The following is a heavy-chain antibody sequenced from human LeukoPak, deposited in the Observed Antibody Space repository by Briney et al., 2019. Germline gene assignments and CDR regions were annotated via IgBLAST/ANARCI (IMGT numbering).Heavy chain of an antibody. J-gene: IGHJ5*02. Sequence: PEGSLRLSCAASGFTFSSYAMSWVRQAPGKGLEWVSAISGSGGGTYYADSVKGRFTISRDNSKNTLYLQMNSLRAEDTAVYYCAKEGALGYSSSWYHWFDPWGQGTLVTVSS. D-gene: IGHD6-13*01. CDR3: AKEGALGYSSSWYHWFDP. CDR1: GFTFSSYA. CDR2: ISGSGGGT. V-gene: IGHV3-23*01.